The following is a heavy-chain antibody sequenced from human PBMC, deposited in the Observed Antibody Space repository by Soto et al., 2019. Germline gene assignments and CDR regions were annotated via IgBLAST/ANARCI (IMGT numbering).Heavy chain of an antibody. J-gene: IGHJ4*02. CDR3: ARDIRVCSTTTCYSFGLDY. V-gene: IGHV3-30-3*01. CDR1: GFTFSSYA. D-gene: IGHD2-2*01. Sequence: GGSLRLSCAASGFTFSSYAMHWVRQAPGKGLEWVAVISYDGSNKYYADSVKGRFTISRDNSKNTLYLQMNSLRAEDTAVYYCARDIRVCSTTTCYSFGLDYWGQGTLVTVSS. CDR2: ISYDGSNK.